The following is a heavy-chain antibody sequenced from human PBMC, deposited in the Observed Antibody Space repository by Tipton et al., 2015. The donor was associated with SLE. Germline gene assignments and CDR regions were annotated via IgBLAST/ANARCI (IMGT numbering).Heavy chain of an antibody. CDR1: GGSITSTTYW. CDR2: ILYAGGTT. Sequence: TLSLTCTVSGGSITSTTYWWGWIRQPPGTNLEWIGSILYAGGTTYYNPSLKSRVAIDIDASKNQFSVRLTSVTAADTAIYYCARSKDGAADYWGRGTLVTVSS. CDR3: ARSKDGAADY. V-gene: IGHV4-39*01. D-gene: IGHD6-13*01. J-gene: IGHJ4*02.